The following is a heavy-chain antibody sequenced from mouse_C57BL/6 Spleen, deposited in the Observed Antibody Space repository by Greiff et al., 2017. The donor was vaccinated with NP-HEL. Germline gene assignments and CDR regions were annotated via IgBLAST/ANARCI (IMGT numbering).Heavy chain of an antibody. Sequence: VKLQQPGAELVKPGASVKMSCKASGYTFTSYWITWVKQRPGQGLEWIGDIYPGSGSTNYNEKFKSKATLTVDTSSSTAYMQLSSLTSEDSAVYYCARGSNYVGYYAMDYWGQGTSVTVSS. CDR3: ARGSNYVGYYAMDY. CDR2: IYPGSGST. V-gene: IGHV1-55*01. J-gene: IGHJ4*01. CDR1: GYTFTSYW. D-gene: IGHD2-5*01.